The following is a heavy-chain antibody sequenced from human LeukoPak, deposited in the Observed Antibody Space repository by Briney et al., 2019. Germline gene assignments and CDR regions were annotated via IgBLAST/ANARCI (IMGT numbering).Heavy chain of an antibody. CDR3: ARDLWGSSSSC. CDR2: VKEDGSEK. J-gene: IGHJ4*02. CDR1: GFTFSSYW. D-gene: IGHD6-6*01. Sequence: GGSLRLSCAASGFTFSSYWMSWVRQAPGKGLEWVANVKEDGSEKYYVDSVKGRFTISRDNTKNSLHLQMNSLRAEDTAVYYCARDLWGSSSSCWGQGTLVTVSS. V-gene: IGHV3-7*01.